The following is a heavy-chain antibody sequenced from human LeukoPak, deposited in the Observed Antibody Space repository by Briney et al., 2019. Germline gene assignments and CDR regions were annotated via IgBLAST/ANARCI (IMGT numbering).Heavy chain of an antibody. J-gene: IGHJ6*03. D-gene: IGHD4-17*01. Sequence: SGTLSLTCSVSGGSMSNNYWGWIRQPPGKGLEWIGYISYTGSTSVTPSLKSRVNIFLETPRNQFSLEVSSVIAADTAVYYCARLQSANHDNGYYTGGFYYMDVWGKGTTVTVSS. CDR3: ARLQSANHDNGYYTGGFYYMDV. V-gene: IGHV4-59*08. CDR1: GGSMSNNY. CDR2: ISYTGST.